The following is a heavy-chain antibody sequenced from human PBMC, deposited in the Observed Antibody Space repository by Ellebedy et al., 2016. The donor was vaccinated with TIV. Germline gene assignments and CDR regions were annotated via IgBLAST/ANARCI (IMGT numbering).Heavy chain of an antibody. D-gene: IGHD5-12*01. V-gene: IGHV4-39*01. CDR3: AKTYRGYEDFDN. CDR2: FYYSGST. Sequence: SETLSLXXTVSGGSISSSYYYWGWIRQPPGKGLEWLGSFYYSGSTYYNPSLKSRVSMSVGTSQKQFSLKLSSVTAADTAVYYCAKTYRGYEDFDNWGQGTLVTVSS. CDR1: GGSISSSYYY. J-gene: IGHJ4*02.